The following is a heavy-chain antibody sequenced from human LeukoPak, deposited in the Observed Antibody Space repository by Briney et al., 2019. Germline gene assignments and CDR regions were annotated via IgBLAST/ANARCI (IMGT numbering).Heavy chain of an antibody. CDR2: IYYSGST. CDR1: GGSISSSSYY. D-gene: IGHD6-13*01. V-gene: IGHV4-39*01. CDR3: ASVTGYSSSWYNYVDYYYMDV. J-gene: IGHJ6*03. Sequence: SETLSLTCTVSGGSISSSSYYWGWIRQPPGKGLEWIGSIYYSGSTYYNPSLKSRVTISVDTSKNQFSLKLSSVTAADTAVYYCASVTGYSSSWYNYVDYYYMDVWGKGTTVTVSS.